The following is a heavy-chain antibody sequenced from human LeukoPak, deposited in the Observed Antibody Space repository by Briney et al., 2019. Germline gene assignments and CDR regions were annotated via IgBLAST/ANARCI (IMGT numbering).Heavy chain of an antibody. Sequence: GGSLRLSCAASGFTFSSYSMNWVRQAPGKGPEWVSSISSSSSYIYYADSVKGRFTISRDNAKNSLYLQMNSLRAEDTAVYYCARAFGGADQFDYWGQGTLVTVSS. CDR2: ISSSSSYI. CDR3: ARAFGGADQFDY. CDR1: GFTFSSYS. J-gene: IGHJ4*02. D-gene: IGHD3-10*01. V-gene: IGHV3-21*01.